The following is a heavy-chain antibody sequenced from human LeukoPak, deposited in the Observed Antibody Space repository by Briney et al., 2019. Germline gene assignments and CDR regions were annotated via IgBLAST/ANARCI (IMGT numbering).Heavy chain of an antibody. V-gene: IGHV4-59*01. CDR3: ARFLYSSGYAFDI. J-gene: IGHJ3*02. CDR1: GGSISSYY. D-gene: IGHD6-25*01. Sequence: LETLSLTCTVSGGSISSYYWSWIRQPPGKGLEWIGYIYYSGRANYNPSLKSRVTISVDASKNQFSLKLSSVTAADTAVYYCARFLYSSGYAFDIWGQGTTVPVSS. CDR2: IYYSGRA.